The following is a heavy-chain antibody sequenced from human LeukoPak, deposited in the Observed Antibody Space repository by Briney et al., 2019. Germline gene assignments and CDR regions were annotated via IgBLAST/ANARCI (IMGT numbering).Heavy chain of an antibody. Sequence: GGSLRLSCAASGFTFSSYSMNWVRQAPGKGLEWISYISSSSSIDYADSVKGRFTISRDNAENSLYPQMNSLRAEDTAVYYCARGPPLFDPWGQGTLVAVSS. CDR1: GFTFSSYS. J-gene: IGHJ5*02. V-gene: IGHV3-21*05. CDR2: ISSSSSI. CDR3: ARGPPLFDP.